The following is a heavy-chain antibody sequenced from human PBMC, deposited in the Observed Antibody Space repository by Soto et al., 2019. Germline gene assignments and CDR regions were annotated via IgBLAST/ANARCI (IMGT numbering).Heavy chain of an antibody. D-gene: IGHD3-10*01. J-gene: IGHJ3*02. CDR1: GYTFTSYA. Sequence: ASVKVSCKASGYTFTSYAMHWVRQAPGQRLEWMGWINAGNGNTKYSQKFQGRVTITADKSTSTAYMELSSLRSEDTAVYYCARDYTYYYGSGSSSHAFDIWGQGTMVTVSS. CDR2: INAGNGNT. CDR3: ARDYTYYYGSGSSSHAFDI. V-gene: IGHV1-3*01.